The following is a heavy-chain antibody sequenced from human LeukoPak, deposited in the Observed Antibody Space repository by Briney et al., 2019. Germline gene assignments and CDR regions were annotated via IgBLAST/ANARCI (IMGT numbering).Heavy chain of an antibody. V-gene: IGHV3-23*01. D-gene: IGHD2-21*01. CDR1: GFTFSSHG. Sequence: GGSLRLSCVASGFTFSSHGMNWVRQAPGKGLEWVSAISGSDGSTWYADSVKGRFTISRDNSKNTLYLHMNSLRDEDTALYYCAGDRAYPNDVFNIWGQGTMITVS. CDR3: AGDRAYPNDVFNI. J-gene: IGHJ3*02. CDR2: ISGSDGST.